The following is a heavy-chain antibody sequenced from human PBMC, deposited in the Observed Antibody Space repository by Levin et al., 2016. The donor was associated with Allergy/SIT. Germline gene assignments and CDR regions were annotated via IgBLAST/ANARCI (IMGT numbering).Heavy chain of an antibody. D-gene: IGHD6-6*01. Sequence: GESLKISCAASGFTFSSYGMHWVRQAPGKGLEWVAVIWYDGSNKYYADSVKGRFTISRDNSKNTLYLQMNSLRAEDTAVYYCAREVESSSSDENNWFDPWGQGTLVTVSS. V-gene: IGHV3-33*01. J-gene: IGHJ5*02. CDR2: IWYDGSNK. CDR1: GFTFSSYG. CDR3: AREVESSSSDENNWFDP.